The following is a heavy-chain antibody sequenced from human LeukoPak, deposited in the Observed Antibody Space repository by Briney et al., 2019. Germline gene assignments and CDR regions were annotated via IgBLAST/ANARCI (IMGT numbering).Heavy chain of an antibody. CDR2: IYTSGST. V-gene: IGHV4-4*09. CDR1: GGSISSYY. CDR3: AREIEQLAASWFDP. D-gene: IGHD6-6*01. J-gene: IGHJ5*02. Sequence: SETLSLTCTVSGGSISSYYWSWIRQPAGKGLEWIGYIYTSGSTNYNPSLKSRVTISVDTSKNQFSLKLSSVTAADTAVYYCAREIEQLAASWFDPWGQGTLVTVSS.